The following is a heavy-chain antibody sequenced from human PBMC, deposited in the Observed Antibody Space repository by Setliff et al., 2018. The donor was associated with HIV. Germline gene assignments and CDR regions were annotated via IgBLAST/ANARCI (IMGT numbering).Heavy chain of an antibody. V-gene: IGHV1-69*13. CDR3: ALGYCSVGSCYSVDFDY. D-gene: IGHD2-15*01. J-gene: IGHJ4*02. Sequence: SVKVSCKASGYTFTSYYMYWVRQAPGQGLEWMGGIIPMFGTANYAQKFHGRVTITADESTNTAYMELSSLGSEDTAVYYCALGYCSVGSCYSVDFDYWGQGTLVTVSS. CDR2: IIPMFGTA. CDR1: GYTFTSYY.